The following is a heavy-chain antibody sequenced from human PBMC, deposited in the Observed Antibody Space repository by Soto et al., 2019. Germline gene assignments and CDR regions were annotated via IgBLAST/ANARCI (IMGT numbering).Heavy chain of an antibody. Sequence: QVQLVESGGGVVQPGRSLRLSCAASGFTFSNYGMHWVRQAPGKGLEWVTVIWYDGSNKYYADSVKGRFTISRDNSKNTLYVQMNSLRAEDTAVYYCARELATVADYYSYGLDVWGQGTTVTVSS. J-gene: IGHJ6*02. CDR2: IWYDGSNK. V-gene: IGHV3-33*01. CDR3: ARELATVADYYSYGLDV. D-gene: IGHD1-1*01. CDR1: GFTFSNYG.